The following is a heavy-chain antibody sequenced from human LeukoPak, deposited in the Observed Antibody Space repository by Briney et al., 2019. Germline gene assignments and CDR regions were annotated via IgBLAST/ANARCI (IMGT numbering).Heavy chain of an antibody. J-gene: IGHJ6*02. D-gene: IGHD6-13*01. CDR2: IYSGGST. CDR1: GFPVSSNY. V-gene: IGHV3-66*01. Sequence: GGSLRLSCAASGFPVSSNYMSWVRQAPGKGLEWVSVIYSGGSTYYADSVKGRFTISRDNSKNTLYLQMSSLRAEDTAVYYCARDRDSSSWPHYYYYYGMDVWGQGTTVTVSS. CDR3: ARDRDSSSWPHYYYYYGMDV.